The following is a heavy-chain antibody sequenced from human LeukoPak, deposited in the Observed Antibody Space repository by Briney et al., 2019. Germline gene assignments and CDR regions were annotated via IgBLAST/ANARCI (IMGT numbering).Heavy chain of an antibody. CDR2: IYTSGST. CDR1: GGSFSGYY. J-gene: IGHJ6*03. CDR3: ARAAAGHNQYYYYYYYMDV. D-gene: IGHD6-13*01. Sequence: SSETLSLTCAVYGGSFSGYYWSWIRQPAGKGLEWIGRIYTSGSTNYNPSLKSRVTISVDTSKNQFSLKLSSVTAADTAVYYCARAAAGHNQYYYYYYYMDVWGKGTTVTISS. V-gene: IGHV4-59*10.